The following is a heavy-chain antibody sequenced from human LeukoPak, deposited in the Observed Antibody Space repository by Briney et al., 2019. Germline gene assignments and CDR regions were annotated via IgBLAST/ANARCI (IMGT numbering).Heavy chain of an antibody. Sequence: SVKVSCKASGFTFTSSAVQWVRQARGQRLGWIGWIVVGSGNANYAQKFQERVTITRDMSTSTAYMELSSLRSEDTAVYYCAAVAAAGHRLDYWGQGTLVTVSS. V-gene: IGHV1-58*01. D-gene: IGHD6-13*01. CDR1: GFTFTSSA. CDR3: AAVAAAGHRLDY. CDR2: IVVGSGNA. J-gene: IGHJ4*02.